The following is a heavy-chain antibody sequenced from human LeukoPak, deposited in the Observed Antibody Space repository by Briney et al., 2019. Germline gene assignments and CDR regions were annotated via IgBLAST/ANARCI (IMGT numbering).Heavy chain of an antibody. CDR1: GYSFTSYW. V-gene: IGHV5-51*01. J-gene: IGHJ6*02. D-gene: IGHD3-22*01. Sequence: GESLKISCKGSGYSFTSYWIGWVRQMPGKGLEWMGIIYPGDSDTRYSPSFQGQVTISADKSISTAYLQWSGLKASDTAMYYCARQDSSGYYEYYYGMDVWGQGTTVTVSS. CDR2: IYPGDSDT. CDR3: ARQDSSGYYEYYYGMDV.